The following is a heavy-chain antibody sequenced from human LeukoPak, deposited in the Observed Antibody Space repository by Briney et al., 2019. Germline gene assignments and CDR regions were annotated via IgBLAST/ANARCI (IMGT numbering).Heavy chain of an antibody. CDR1: GFTFSSYT. CDR2: IYSGGNT. CDR3: ARERGEFWFDP. V-gene: IGHV3-53*01. D-gene: IGHD3-10*01. Sequence: GGSLRLSCAASGFTFSSYTMHWVRQAPGKGLEWVSVIYSGGNTYYADSVKGRFTISRDNSKNTVYLQLNSLRAEDTAVYYCARERGEFWFDPWGQGTLVTVSS. J-gene: IGHJ5*02.